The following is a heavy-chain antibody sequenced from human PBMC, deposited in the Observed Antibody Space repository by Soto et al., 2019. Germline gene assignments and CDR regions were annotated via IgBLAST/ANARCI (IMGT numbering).Heavy chain of an antibody. CDR1: GFTLSGYA. D-gene: IGHD3-10*01. Sequence: GGSLRLSCAASGFTLSGYAMDWVRQAPGKGLEYVSGISSNGVGTYYANSVQGRFTISRDNSKNTLYLQMNSLRAEDTAVYYCAKDQGFGDLVRYYYYYYGMDVWGQGTTVTVSS. CDR3: AKDQGFGDLVRYYYYYYGMDV. V-gene: IGHV3-64*04. J-gene: IGHJ6*02. CDR2: ISSNGVGT.